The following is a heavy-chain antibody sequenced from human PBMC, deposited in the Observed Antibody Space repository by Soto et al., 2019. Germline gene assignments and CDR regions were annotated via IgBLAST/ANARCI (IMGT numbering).Heavy chain of an antibody. V-gene: IGHV1-18*01. J-gene: IGHJ4*02. CDR2: ISPHNGNT. CDR3: ARDTGNSFDY. Sequence: HVQLVQSGGELKKPGASVKVSCNTSGYTLNTYFITWVRQSPGQGRAWMGWISPHNGNTNYAEKFQGRVTMTADTITKTAYMELRTLRIDDTAVYYCARDTGNSFDYWGQGTPVTVSS. CDR1: GYTLNTYF.